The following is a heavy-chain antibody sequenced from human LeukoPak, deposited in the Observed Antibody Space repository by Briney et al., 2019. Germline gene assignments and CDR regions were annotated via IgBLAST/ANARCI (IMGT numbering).Heavy chain of an antibody. CDR3: AKDWSSSSGNYFDY. CDR1: GFTFSSYA. CDR2: ISGSGGST. J-gene: IGHJ4*02. V-gene: IGHV3-23*01. D-gene: IGHD3-22*01. Sequence: GGSLRLSCAASGFTFSSYAMSWVRQAPGKGLEWVSAISGSGGSTYYADSVKGRFTISKDNSKNTLYLQMNSLRAEDTAVYYCAKDWSSSSGNYFDYWGQGTLVTVSS.